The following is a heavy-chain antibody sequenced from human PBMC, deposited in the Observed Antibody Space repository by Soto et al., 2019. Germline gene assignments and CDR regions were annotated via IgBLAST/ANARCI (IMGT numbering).Heavy chain of an antibody. CDR2: ISAYNGNT. V-gene: IGHV1-18*01. Sequence: ASVKVSCKASGYTFTSYAISWVRQAPGQGLEWMGWISAYNGNTNYAQKLQGRVTMTTDTSTTTAYMELRSLRSDDTAVYYCARDLVPGYTGFSDYWGQGTLVTVSS. D-gene: IGHD5-12*01. CDR1: GYTFTSYA. CDR3: ARDLVPGYTGFSDY. J-gene: IGHJ4*02.